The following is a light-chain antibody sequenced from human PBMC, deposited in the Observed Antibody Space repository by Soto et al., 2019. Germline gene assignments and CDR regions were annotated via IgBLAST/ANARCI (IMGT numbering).Light chain of an antibody. V-gene: IGKV1-9*01. CDR3: QQLSTYPRT. J-gene: IGKJ2*01. CDR2: AAS. Sequence: DIPLTQSPSFLSASVGDRVTITCRASQGISSYLAWYQQKPGKAPRLLIYAASTLQSGVPSRFSGSGSGTEFTLTFSGLQPEDFATFYCQQLSTYPRTFGQGTKLEIK. CDR1: QGISSY.